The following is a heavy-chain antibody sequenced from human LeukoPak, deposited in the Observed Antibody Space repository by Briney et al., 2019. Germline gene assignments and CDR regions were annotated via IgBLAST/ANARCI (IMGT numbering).Heavy chain of an antibody. J-gene: IGHJ4*02. CDR3: AKDGGRGYSYGFFDY. Sequence: GGSLRLSCAASGFTVSSNYMSWVRQAPGKGLEWVSVIYSGGSTYYADSVKGRFTISRDNSKNTLYLQMNSLRAEDTAVYYCAKDGGRGYSYGFFDYWGQGTLVTVSS. CDR1: GFTVSSNY. V-gene: IGHV3-66*01. D-gene: IGHD5-18*01. CDR2: IYSGGST.